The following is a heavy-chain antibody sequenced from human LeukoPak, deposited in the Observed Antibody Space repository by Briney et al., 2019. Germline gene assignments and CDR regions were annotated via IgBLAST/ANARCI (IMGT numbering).Heavy chain of an antibody. Sequence: PGGSLRLSCAASGFTFSSYAMSWVRQAPGKGLEWVSAIGGSGGSTYYADSVKGRFTISRDNSKNTLYLQMTSLRAADTAVYYCAKGSQYYGNSPPCYYYYYMDVWGKGTTVTVSS. CDR1: GFTFSSYA. D-gene: IGHD4-11*01. CDR3: AKGSQYYGNSPPCYYYYYMDV. CDR2: IGGSGGST. V-gene: IGHV3-23*01. J-gene: IGHJ6*03.